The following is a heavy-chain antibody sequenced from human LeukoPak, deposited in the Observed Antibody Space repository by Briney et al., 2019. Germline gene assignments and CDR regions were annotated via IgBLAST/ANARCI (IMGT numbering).Heavy chain of an antibody. V-gene: IGHV4-59*08. J-gene: IGHJ4*02. Sequence: PSETLSLTCTVSGGSISSYYCSWIRQPPGKGLEWIGYIYYSGSTNYNPSLKSRVTISVDTSKNQFSLKLSSVTAADTAVYYCARLQPYYYDSSGYLDYWGQGTLVTVSS. CDR3: ARLQPYYYDSSGYLDY. D-gene: IGHD3-22*01. CDR1: GGSISSYY. CDR2: IYYSGST.